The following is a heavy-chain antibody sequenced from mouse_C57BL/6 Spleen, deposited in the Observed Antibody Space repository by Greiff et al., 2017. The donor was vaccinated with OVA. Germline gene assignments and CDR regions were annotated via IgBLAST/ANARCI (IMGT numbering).Heavy chain of an antibody. CDR1: GYSITSGYY. D-gene: IGHD2-5*01. V-gene: IGHV3-6*01. CDR2: ISYDGSN. Sequence: ESGPGLVKPSQSLSLTCSVTGYSITSGYYWNWIRQFPGNKLEWMGYISYDGSNNYNQSLKNRISITRDTSKNQFFLKLNSVTTEDTATYYCARDYYSNYVWFAYWGQGTLVTVSA. CDR3: ARDYYSNYVWFAY. J-gene: IGHJ3*01.